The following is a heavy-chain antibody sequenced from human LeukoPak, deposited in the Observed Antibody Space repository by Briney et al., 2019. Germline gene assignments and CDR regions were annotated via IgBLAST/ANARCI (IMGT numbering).Heavy chain of an antibody. J-gene: IGHJ3*02. CDR3: SRDRIDDAFDI. D-gene: IGHD2-15*01. V-gene: IGHV4-4*07. Sequence: SETLSLTCTVSGXSISSYYWSWIRQPAGKGLEWIGRIYPSGSTYYSPSLKSRVTMSVDTSKNQFSLKLSSVTAADTAVYYCSRDRIDDAFDIWGQGTMVTVSS. CDR2: IYPSGST. CDR1: GXSISSYY.